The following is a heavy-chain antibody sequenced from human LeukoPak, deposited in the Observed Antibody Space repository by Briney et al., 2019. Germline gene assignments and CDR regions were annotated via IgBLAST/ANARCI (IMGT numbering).Heavy chain of an antibody. CDR3: ARVVGFGGITVAGTRGWLDP. V-gene: IGHV4-39*07. J-gene: IGHJ5*02. Sequence: NPSETLSLTCTVSGYSISSSTYYWAWIRQPPGEGLEWIGSIYHTGHMYYNPSLKSRVTISIDTSKNQFSLKLRFVTAADTAVYFCARVVGFGGITVAGTRGWLDPWGQGTQVTVSS. CDR2: IYHTGHM. CDR1: GYSISSSTYY. D-gene: IGHD6-19*01.